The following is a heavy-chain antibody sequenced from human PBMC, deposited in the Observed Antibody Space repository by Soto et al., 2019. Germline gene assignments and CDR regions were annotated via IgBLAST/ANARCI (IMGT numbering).Heavy chain of an antibody. CDR1: GFTFSSYA. CDR2: ISGSGGST. D-gene: IGHD3-3*01. Sequence: EVQLLESGGGLVQPGGSLRLSCAASGFTFSSYAMSWVRQAPGKGLEWVSAISGSGGSTYYADSVKGRFTISRDNSKNTLYLQMNSLRAEDTAVYYCAKENLRGKLRFLEWLPNHDAFDIWGQGTMVTVSS. J-gene: IGHJ3*02. V-gene: IGHV3-23*01. CDR3: AKENLRGKLRFLEWLPNHDAFDI.